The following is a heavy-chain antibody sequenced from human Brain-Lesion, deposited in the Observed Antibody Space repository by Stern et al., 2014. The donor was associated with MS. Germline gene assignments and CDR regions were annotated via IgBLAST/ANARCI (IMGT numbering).Heavy chain of an antibody. Sequence: VQLEESGAEVKKPGSSVKVSCKASGGTFTTHPITWWRQTPGQVPEWMGGIIPFLNTTNYAQNFQGRTTITADKSTGTTYMEISSLRSDDTAVYYCASSVVASGHWGQGTLDIVS. CDR1: GGTFTTHP. V-gene: IGHV1-69*06. D-gene: IGHD2-21*01. CDR3: ASSVVASGH. J-gene: IGHJ4*02. CDR2: IIPFLNTT.